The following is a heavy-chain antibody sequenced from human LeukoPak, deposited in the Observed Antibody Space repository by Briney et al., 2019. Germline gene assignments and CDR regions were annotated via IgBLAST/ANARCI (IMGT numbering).Heavy chain of an antibody. D-gene: IGHD1-7*01. Sequence: PGGSLRLSCAASGFPLSRYAMHLVPQAPGKAREGVAVISYDGSNKYYPESAKGRFTISRDNYKNTLYLQMNSLRAEDTAVYYCARGITGTVFDYWGQRTLVTVSS. CDR3: ARGITGTVFDY. CDR1: GFPLSRYA. CDR2: ISYDGSNK. V-gene: IGHV3-30-3*01. J-gene: IGHJ4*02.